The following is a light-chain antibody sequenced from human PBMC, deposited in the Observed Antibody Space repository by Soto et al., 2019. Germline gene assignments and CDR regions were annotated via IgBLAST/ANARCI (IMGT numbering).Light chain of an antibody. J-gene: IGKJ1*01. CDR2: GAS. V-gene: IGKV3-15*01. Sequence: EIVMTQSPATLSVSPGERATLSCRASQSVSSNLAWYQQKPGQAPSLLIYGASTRGTGIPARFSGSGSGREFTLTISSLQSEDFAVYYCQQNNNWPRTFGQGTKVDIK. CDR3: QQNNNWPRT. CDR1: QSVSSN.